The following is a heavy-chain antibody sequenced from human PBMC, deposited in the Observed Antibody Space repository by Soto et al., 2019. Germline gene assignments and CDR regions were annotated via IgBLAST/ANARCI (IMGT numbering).Heavy chain of an antibody. CDR3: ARCRLCSGWYGEY. D-gene: IGHD6-13*01. CDR1: GFTFRNHG. V-gene: IGHV3-33*01. CDR2: IWNDGSNK. J-gene: IGHJ4*02. Sequence: QVQLVESGGGVVQPGRSLRLSCAASGFTFRNHGMHWVRQAPGKGLEWVAVIWNDGSNKYYGDSVKGRFTISRDNSENRLDLQMNSLRAEDTAFYYCARCRLCSGWYGEYWGQGTLVTVSS.